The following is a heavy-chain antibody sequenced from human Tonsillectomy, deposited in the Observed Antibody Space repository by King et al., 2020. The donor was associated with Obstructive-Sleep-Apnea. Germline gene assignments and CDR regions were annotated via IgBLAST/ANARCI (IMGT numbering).Heavy chain of an antibody. CDR1: GWSFSGYY. Sequence: VQLQQWGAGLLKPSETLSLTCAGYGWSFSGYYLSWIRQPPGQGLEWIGEINHSGSTHYNPSLNSRVTISVDTSKNQFSLKLSTVTAADTAVYYCARGRYYYGSKGNWFDPWGQGTLVTVSS. CDR3: ARGRYYYGSKGNWFDP. J-gene: IGHJ5*02. V-gene: IGHV4-34*01. CDR2: INHSGST. D-gene: IGHD3-10*01.